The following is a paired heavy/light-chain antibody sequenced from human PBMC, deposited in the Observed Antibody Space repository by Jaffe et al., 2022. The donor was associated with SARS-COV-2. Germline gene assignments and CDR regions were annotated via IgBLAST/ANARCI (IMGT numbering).Light chain of an antibody. Sequence: DIVMTQSPLSLPVTPGEPASISCRSSQSLLYSNGNNYLDWYLQKPGQSPQLLISLASDRASGVPDRFSGRGSGTDFTLRISRVEAEDVGVYYCMQVLHTPQTFGQGTKLEIK. CDR2: LAS. CDR3: MQVLHTPQT. CDR1: QSLLYSNGNNY. V-gene: IGKV2-28*01. J-gene: IGKJ2*01.
Heavy chain of an antibody. Sequence: EVQLVESGGGLVQPGGSLRLSCAASGFTFSDYWMTWVRQAPGKGLEWVANIHQDGRENYYVDSVKARFTISRDNAKNSLFLHMNSLRADDTAMYYCARYRVVGTPHGGMDVWGQGTTVTVSS. CDR3: ARYRVVGTPHGGMDV. J-gene: IGHJ6*02. CDR2: IHQDGREN. CDR1: GFTFSDYW. V-gene: IGHV3-7*03. D-gene: IGHD3-22*01.